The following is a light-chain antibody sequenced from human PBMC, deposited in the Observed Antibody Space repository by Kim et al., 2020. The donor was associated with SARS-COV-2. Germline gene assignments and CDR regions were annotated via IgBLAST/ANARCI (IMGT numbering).Light chain of an antibody. CDR1: QSVSSSY. V-gene: IGKV3-20*01. Sequence: EIVLTQSPGTLSLSPGKRATLSCRASQSVSSSYLAWYQQKPGQAPRLLIYGASSRATGIPDRFSGSGSGTDFTLTISRLEPEDFAVYYCQQYGSSPRTFGQGTKLDIK. J-gene: IGKJ1*01. CDR2: GAS. CDR3: QQYGSSPRT.